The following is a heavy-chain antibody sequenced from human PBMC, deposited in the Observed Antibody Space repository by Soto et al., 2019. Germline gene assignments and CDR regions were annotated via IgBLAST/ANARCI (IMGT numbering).Heavy chain of an antibody. J-gene: IGHJ4*02. D-gene: IGHD3-9*01. V-gene: IGHV4-39*01. CDR3: AILEGLATISYYFDF. CDR2: IYRGNA. Sequence: QLQLQESGPGLVKPSETLSLTCSVSDDSINSDKYYWGWIRQPPGKGREWIGSIYRGNAYYNPSLPPRVTISPDKSRSQLSLKLNSVTASDSAGYCCAILEGLATISYYFDFWGPGALVTVSS. CDR1: DDSINSDKYY.